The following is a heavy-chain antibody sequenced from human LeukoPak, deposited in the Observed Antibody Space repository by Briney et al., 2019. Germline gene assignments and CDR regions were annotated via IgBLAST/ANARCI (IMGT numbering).Heavy chain of an antibody. Sequence: GGSLRLSCAASGFTFSSYAMSWVRQAPGKGLEWVSAISGSGGSTYYADSVKGRFTISRDNSKNMLYLQMNSLRAEDTAVYYCAKGTGSGSSNWFDPWGQGTLVTVSS. V-gene: IGHV3-23*01. CDR1: GFTFSSYA. CDR3: AKGTGSGSSNWFDP. D-gene: IGHD3-10*01. CDR2: ISGSGGST. J-gene: IGHJ5*02.